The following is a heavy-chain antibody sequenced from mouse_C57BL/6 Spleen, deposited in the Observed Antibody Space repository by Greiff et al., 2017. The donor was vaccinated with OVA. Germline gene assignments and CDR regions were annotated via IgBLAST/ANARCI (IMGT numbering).Heavy chain of an antibody. CDR1: GYTFTDYE. CDR3: TREEVVYFDY. V-gene: IGHV1-15*01. J-gene: IGHJ2*01. Sequence: QVQLQQSGAELVRPGASVTLSCKASGYTFTDYEMHWVKQTPVHGLEWIGAIDPETGGTAYNQKFKGKAILTADKSSSTAYMELRSLTSEDSAVYYCTREEVVYFDYWGQGTTLTVSS. CDR2: IDPETGGT.